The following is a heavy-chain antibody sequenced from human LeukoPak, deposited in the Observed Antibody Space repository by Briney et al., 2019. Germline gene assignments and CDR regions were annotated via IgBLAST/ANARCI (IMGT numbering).Heavy chain of an antibody. J-gene: IGHJ4*02. D-gene: IGHD6-19*01. CDR1: GYTFISYG. V-gene: IGHV1-18*01. Sequence: ASVKVSCKASGYTFISYGTNWVRQAPGQGLEWMGWISAYNGNTNYAQKFKGRGTMTTDTSTSTAYMELWSLRSDDTAVYYCARDLYASGSYSGDYWGQGTLATVSS. CDR2: ISAYNGNT. CDR3: ARDLYASGSYSGDY.